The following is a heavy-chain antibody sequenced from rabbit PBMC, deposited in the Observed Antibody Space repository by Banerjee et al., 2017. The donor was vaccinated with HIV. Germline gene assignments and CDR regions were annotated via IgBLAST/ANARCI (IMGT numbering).Heavy chain of an antibody. D-gene: IGHD2-1*01. CDR1: GFSFSSYC. J-gene: IGHJ6*01. V-gene: IGHV1S40*01. CDR2: IYPNYGST. CDR3: AREYSNYGDFGL. Sequence: QSLEESGGDLVKPGASLTLTCTASGFSFSSYCMSWVRQAPGKGLEWIGCIYPNYGSTDYASWAKGRFTISKTSSTTVTLQMTSLTAADTATYFCAREYSNYGDFGLWGPGTLVTVS.